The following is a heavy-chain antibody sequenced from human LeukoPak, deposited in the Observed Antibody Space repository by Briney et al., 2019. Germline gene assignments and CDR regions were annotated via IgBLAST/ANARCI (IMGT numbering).Heavy chain of an antibody. V-gene: IGHV3-9*03. CDR2: IICNSGSI. J-gene: IGHJ2*01. CDR3: AKDAGDGDYLPDWYFDL. CDR1: GFTFDDYA. Sequence: GGSLRLSCAASGFTFDDYAMHWVRQPPGKGLEWVSGIICNSGSIGYADSVKGRFTISRDNSKNSLYLQMNSLRAEDMALYYCAKDAGDGDYLPDWYFDLWGRGTLVSVSS. D-gene: IGHD4-17*01.